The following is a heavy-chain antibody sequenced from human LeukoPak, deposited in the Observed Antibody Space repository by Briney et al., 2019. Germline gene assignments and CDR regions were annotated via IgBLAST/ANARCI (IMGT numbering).Heavy chain of an antibody. V-gene: IGHV4-38-2*02. D-gene: IGHD5-18*01. CDR3: AREYSF. J-gene: IGHJ4*02. CDR1: GYSISSGYY. Sequence: SETLSLTCAVSGYSISSGYYWGWIRQPPGKGLEWIGSIYHSGSTYYNPSLKSRVTLSVDTSKKQFSLKLSSVTAADTAVYYCAREYSFWGQGTLVTVSS. CDR2: IYHSGST.